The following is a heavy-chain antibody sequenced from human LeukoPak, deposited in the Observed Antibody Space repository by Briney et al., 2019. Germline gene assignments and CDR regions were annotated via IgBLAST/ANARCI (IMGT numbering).Heavy chain of an antibody. CDR3: ARDRNYGDSTYDAFDI. CDR1: GDSFSSGDYY. V-gene: IGHV4-30-4*01. CDR2: IYYSGST. D-gene: IGHD4-17*01. J-gene: IGHJ3*02. Sequence: SETLSLTCTVSGDSFSSGDYYWSWIRQPPGKGLEWIGYIYYSGSTYYNPSLKSRVTISVDTSKNQFSLKVSSVTAADTAVYYRARDRNYGDSTYDAFDIRGQGTMVTVSS.